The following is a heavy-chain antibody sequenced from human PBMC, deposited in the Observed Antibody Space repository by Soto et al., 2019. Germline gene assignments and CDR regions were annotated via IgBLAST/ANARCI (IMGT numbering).Heavy chain of an antibody. V-gene: IGHV1-69*06. CDR2: IIPIFGTA. CDR3: ATCSSTSCYGLYYYYGMDV. D-gene: IGHD2-2*01. CDR1: GGTFSSYA. Sequence: QVQLVQSGAEVKKPGSSVKVSCKASGGTFSSYAISWVRQAPGQGLEWMGGIIPIFGTANYAQKFQGRVTITADKSTSTAYMELSSLRSEDTAVYYCATCSSTSCYGLYYYYGMDVWGQGTTVTVSS. J-gene: IGHJ6*02.